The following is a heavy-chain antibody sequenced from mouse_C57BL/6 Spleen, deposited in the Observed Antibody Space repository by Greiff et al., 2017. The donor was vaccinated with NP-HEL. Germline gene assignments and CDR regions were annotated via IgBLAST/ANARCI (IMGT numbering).Heavy chain of an antibody. CDR2: ILPGRGST. CDR3: ARAAAQATCAY. D-gene: IGHD3-2*02. V-gene: IGHV1-9*01. Sequence: VQLQQSGAELMKPGASVKLSCKASGYTFTGYWIEWVKQRPGHGLAWIGEILPGRGSTNYNEKFKGKATFTAATSSHTAYMQLSSLTTEDSAIYDGARAAAQATCAYWGQGTLVTVSA. J-gene: IGHJ3*01. CDR1: GYTFTGYW.